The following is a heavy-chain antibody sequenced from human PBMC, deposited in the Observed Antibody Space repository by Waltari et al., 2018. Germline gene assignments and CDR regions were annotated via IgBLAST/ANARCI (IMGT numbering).Heavy chain of an antibody. CDR2: MSYSGAA. J-gene: IGHJ3*01. CDR1: GVSITSSRHY. CDR3: ATYIGASLGTAAFDV. Sequence: QLQLQESGPGLVKPSETLSLTCSFSGVSITSSRHYWGWIRQPPGQGLKWIATMSYSGAAYSSPSLKSRVTVSRDTSKNQLSLKLDSVSAADTALYYCATYIGASLGTAAFDVWGQGTMVTVSS. V-gene: IGHV4-39*01. D-gene: IGHD5-12*01.